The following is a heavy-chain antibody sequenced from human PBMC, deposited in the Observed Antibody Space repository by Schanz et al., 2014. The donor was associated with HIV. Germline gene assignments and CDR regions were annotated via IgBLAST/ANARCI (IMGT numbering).Heavy chain of an antibody. CDR1: GFTFSNYA. J-gene: IGHJ6*02. CDR3: ARDVSHDSSGHYSDYYYGMDV. V-gene: IGHV3-30*04. Sequence: QVQLVESGGGVVQPGRSLRLSCAASGFTFSNYAMHWVRQAPGKGLEWVAVISYDGRNKYYADSVKGRFTISRDNSKNTLVLQMNSLRAEDTAMYYCARDVSHDSSGHYSDYYYGMDVWGQGTTVTVSS. D-gene: IGHD3-22*01. CDR2: ISYDGRNK.